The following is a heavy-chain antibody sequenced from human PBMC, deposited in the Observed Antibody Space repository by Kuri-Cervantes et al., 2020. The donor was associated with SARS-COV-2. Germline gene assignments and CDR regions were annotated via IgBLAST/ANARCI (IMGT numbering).Heavy chain of an antibody. CDR1: GFTFSSYA. J-gene: IGHJ4*02. CDR2: ISYDGSNK. Sequence: GESLKISCAASGFTFSSYAMHWVRQAPGKGLEWVAVISYDGSNKYYADSVKGRFTIPRDNSKNTLYLQMNSLKAEDTAVYYCAKGGMPTVVTPKLYFDYWGQGTLVTVSS. D-gene: IGHD4-23*01. V-gene: IGHV3-30-3*01. CDR3: AKGGMPTVVTPKLYFDY.